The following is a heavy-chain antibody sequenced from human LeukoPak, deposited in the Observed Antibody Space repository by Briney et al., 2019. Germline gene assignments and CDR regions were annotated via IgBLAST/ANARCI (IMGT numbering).Heavy chain of an antibody. CDR2: ISYDGSNK. Sequence: PGGSLRLSCAASGFTFSSYGMHWVRQAPGKGLEWVAVISYDGSNKYYADSVKGRFTISRDNSKNTLYLQMNSLRAEDTAVYYCASKGEEKYFDWLPPHYWGQGTLVTVSS. D-gene: IGHD3-9*01. CDR1: GFTFSSYG. V-gene: IGHV3-30*03. CDR3: ASKGEEKYFDWLPPHY. J-gene: IGHJ4*02.